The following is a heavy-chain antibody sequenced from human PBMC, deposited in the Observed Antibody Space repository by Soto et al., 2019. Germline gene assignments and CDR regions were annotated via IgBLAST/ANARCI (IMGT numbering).Heavy chain of an antibody. D-gene: IGHD2-2*03. CDR3: AKDGYCSGTSSFAGGELDD. J-gene: IGHJ4*02. V-gene: IGHV3-23*01. CDR2: FNYGGDYT. CDR1: GFAFSNFA. Sequence: EVQLSESGGGLVQPGGSLRLSCAASGFAFSNFAMSWVRQAPGEGLEWVSAFNYGGDYTYYADSVKGRFTISRDNSKNTVYLQLNSLRVDDSAVYFCAKDGYCSGTSSFAGGELDDWCQGTLVTVSS.